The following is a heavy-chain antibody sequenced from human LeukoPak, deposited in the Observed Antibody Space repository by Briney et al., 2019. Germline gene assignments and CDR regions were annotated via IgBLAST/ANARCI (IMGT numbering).Heavy chain of an antibody. Sequence: PGGSLRLSCAASGFTFSSYGMHWVRQAPGKGLEWVAVISYDGSNKYYADSVKGRFTISRDNSKNTLYLQMNSLRAEDTAVYYCARAYSGYDPHFDYWGQGTLVTVSS. V-gene: IGHV3-30*19. CDR1: GFTFSSYG. CDR2: ISYDGSNK. J-gene: IGHJ4*02. CDR3: ARAYSGYDPHFDY. D-gene: IGHD5-12*01.